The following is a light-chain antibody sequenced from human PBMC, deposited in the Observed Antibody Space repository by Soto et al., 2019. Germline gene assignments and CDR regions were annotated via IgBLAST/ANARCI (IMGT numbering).Light chain of an antibody. J-gene: IGKJ1*01. CDR2: AAS. CDR1: QGIYNS. Sequence: DIQMTQSPSSLSAFVGDRVTITCRASQGIYNSLAWYQQRPGKVPKLLIYAASTLQSGVPSRLSGSGSGTDFTLSISSLQPEDVATYYCQRYDIAPWTFGQGTKVEIK. V-gene: IGKV1-27*01. CDR3: QRYDIAPWT.